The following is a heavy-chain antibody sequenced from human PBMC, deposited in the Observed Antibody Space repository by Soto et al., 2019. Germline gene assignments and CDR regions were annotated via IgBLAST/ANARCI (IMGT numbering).Heavy chain of an antibody. CDR1: GGTFSSYA. Sequence: GASVQVSCKASGGTFSSYAISWVRQAPGQGLEWMGGIIPIFGTANYAQKFQGRVTITADKSTSTAYMELSSLRSEDTAVYYCARNLRDTIFGVVINPFDPWGQGTLVTVSS. D-gene: IGHD3-3*01. CDR3: ARNLRDTIFGVVINPFDP. V-gene: IGHV1-69*06. CDR2: IIPIFGTA. J-gene: IGHJ5*02.